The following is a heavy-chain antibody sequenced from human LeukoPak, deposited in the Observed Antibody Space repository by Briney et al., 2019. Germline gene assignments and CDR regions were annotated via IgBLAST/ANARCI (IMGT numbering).Heavy chain of an antibody. CDR1: GFSFSDAW. Sequence: GSLRLSCAASGFSFSDAWMNWVRQAPGKGLEWVGRIMPKTNGGTTDYAAPVKGRFTVSRDDSSYTVYLQMNSLKIEDTAVYYCTTDFYDSSGLRYWGQGTLVAVSS. CDR3: TTDFYDSSGLRY. J-gene: IGHJ1*01. D-gene: IGHD3-22*01. V-gene: IGHV3-15*07. CDR2: IMPKTNGGTT.